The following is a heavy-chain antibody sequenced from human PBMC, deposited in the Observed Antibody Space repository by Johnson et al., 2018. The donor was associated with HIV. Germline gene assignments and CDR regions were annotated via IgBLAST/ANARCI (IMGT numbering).Heavy chain of an antibody. CDR1: GFIFSDYY. J-gene: IGHJ3*02. CDR2: ISSSGSTI. CDR3: ARVTKYYFDSSVDAFDM. D-gene: IGHD3-22*01. V-gene: IGHV3-11*04. Sequence: VQLVESGGGLVKPGGSLRLSCAASGFIFSDYYMSWIRQAPGKGLEWVSYISSSGSTIYYADSVKGRFTISRDNAKNSLYLQMNSLRAEDTAVYFCARVTKYYFDSSVDAFDMWGQGTMVTVSS.